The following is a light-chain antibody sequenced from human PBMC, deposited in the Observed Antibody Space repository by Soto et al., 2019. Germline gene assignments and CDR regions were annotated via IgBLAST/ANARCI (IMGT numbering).Light chain of an antibody. V-gene: IGLV2-14*01. J-gene: IGLJ2*01. Sequence: QSALAQPASVSGSPGQSITISCAGTNRDVGGYNYVSWYQQYPGKAPKLIIYEVTYRPSGVSNRFSGSKSGNTASLTISGLQAEEEADYDCSSYSSSSALDVIFGGGTKLTVL. CDR1: NRDVGGYNY. CDR2: EVT. CDR3: SSYSSSSALDVI.